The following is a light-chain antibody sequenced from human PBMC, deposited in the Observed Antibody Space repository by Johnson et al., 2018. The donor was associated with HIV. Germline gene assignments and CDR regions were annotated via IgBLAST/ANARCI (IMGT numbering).Light chain of an antibody. CDR2: DNN. V-gene: IGLV1-51*01. CDR3: GTWDRRLSGGHV. Sequence: QSVLTQPPSVSAAPGQKVTISCSGSSCDIGNNYVSWHQQLPGTAPKVLIYDNNKRPSGIPDRISGSKSGTSAALGITGLQTGDEADYYCGTWDRRLSGGHVLGTGNKVTVL. CDR1: SCDIGNNY. J-gene: IGLJ1*01.